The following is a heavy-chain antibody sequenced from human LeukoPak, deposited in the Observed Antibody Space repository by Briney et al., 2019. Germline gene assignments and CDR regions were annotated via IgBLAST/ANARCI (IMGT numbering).Heavy chain of an antibody. J-gene: IGHJ4*02. V-gene: IGHV1-2*02. D-gene: IGHD6-13*01. CDR2: INPNSGGT. CDR3: ARATFSSSSWYYFDY. Sequence: ASVKVSCKASGYTFTGYYMHWVRQAPGQGLEWRGWINPNSGGTNYAQKFQGRVTMTRDTSISTAYMELSRLRSDDTAVYYCARATFSSSSWYYFDYWGQGTLVTVSS. CDR1: GYTFTGYY.